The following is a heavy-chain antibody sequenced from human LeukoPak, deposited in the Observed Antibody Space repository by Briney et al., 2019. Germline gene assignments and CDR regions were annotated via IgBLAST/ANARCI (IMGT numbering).Heavy chain of an antibody. V-gene: IGHV3-74*01. Sequence: PGGSLGLSCAASGFPFSTYWMHWVRQAPGKGLVWVSRINNDGSSTTYADSVKGRFTISRDNAKNTLYLQMDSLRAEDTAVYYCARESYSSSWYGPDYWGQGTLVTVSS. CDR2: INNDGSST. CDR3: ARESYSSSWYGPDY. CDR1: GFPFSTYW. J-gene: IGHJ4*02. D-gene: IGHD6-13*01.